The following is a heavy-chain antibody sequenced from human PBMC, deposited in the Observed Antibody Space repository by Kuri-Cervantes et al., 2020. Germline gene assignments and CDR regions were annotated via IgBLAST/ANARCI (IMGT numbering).Heavy chain of an antibody. CDR3: ARGVRDGYNSWFDP. J-gene: IGHJ5*02. CDR1: GGSISSFY. CDR2: IYYSGST. Sequence: SETLSLTCTVSGGSISSFYWNWIRQPPRKGLEWIGYIYYSGSTNYNPSLKIRVTISVDTSKDQFSLTLNSVTAADTAVYYCARGVRDGYNSWFDPWGQGTLVTVSS. V-gene: IGHV4-59*01. D-gene: IGHD5-24*01.